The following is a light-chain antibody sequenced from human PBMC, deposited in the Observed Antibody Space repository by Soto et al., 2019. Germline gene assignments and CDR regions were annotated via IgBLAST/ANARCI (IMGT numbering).Light chain of an antibody. J-gene: IGLJ2*01. Sequence: QSVLTQPPSTSGTPGQRVTISCSGSSSNIGSNTVNWYQQLPGAAPKLLIYSNDQRPSGVPDRLSGSKSGTSASLAFSGLQSEDEADYYSAAWDDSLNVVVFGGGTKVTVL. V-gene: IGLV1-44*01. CDR3: AAWDDSLNVVV. CDR1: SSNIGSNT. CDR2: SND.